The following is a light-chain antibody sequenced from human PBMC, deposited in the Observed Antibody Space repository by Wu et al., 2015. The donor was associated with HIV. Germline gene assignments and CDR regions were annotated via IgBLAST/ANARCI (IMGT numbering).Light chain of an antibody. V-gene: IGKV3-11*01. CDR1: QEINRPY. Sequence: DIVLTQSPGTLSLSPGERATLSCRSSQEINRPYLAWFQQRRGQAPRLLIYDASNRATDIPARFSGTGSATDFTLTISNLEPEDFAVYYCQQCNNLPLTFGQGTRLEIK. CDR2: DAS. CDR3: QQCNNLPLT. J-gene: IGKJ5*01.